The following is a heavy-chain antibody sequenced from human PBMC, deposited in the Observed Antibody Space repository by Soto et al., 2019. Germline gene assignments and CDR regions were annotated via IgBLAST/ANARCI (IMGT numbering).Heavy chain of an antibody. D-gene: IGHD6-25*01. Sequence: VQLVESGGGVVQPGRSLRLSCAASGFTFSTYDMHWVRQAPGKGLEWVAVISSDGGNEYYADSVKGRFTISRDNSKNTLYVQINSLRAEDTAVYYCAKDLGDSSADDGADYWGQGTLVTVSS. CDR2: ISSDGGNE. V-gene: IGHV3-30*18. CDR3: AKDLGDSSADDGADY. J-gene: IGHJ4*02. CDR1: GFTFSTYD.